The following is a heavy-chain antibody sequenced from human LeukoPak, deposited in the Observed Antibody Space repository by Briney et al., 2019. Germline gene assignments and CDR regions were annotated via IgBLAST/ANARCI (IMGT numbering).Heavy chain of an antibody. D-gene: IGHD3-16*01. CDR3: AKDLIARGFDY. CDR2: IGTAGDT. V-gene: IGHV3-13*01. J-gene: IGHJ4*02. Sequence: PGGSLRLSCAASGFTFSNYAMHWVRQATGKGLEWVSAIGTAGDTFYPGSVKGRFTISRDNSKNTLYLQMNSLRAEDTAVYYCAKDLIARGFDYWGQGTLVTVSS. CDR1: GFTFSNYA.